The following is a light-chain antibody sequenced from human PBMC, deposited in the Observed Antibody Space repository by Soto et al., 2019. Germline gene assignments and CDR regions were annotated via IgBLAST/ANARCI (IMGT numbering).Light chain of an antibody. J-gene: IGKJ2*01. V-gene: IGKV3-15*01. Sequence: EIVMTQSPATLSVSPGERATLSCRASQSVNSNLVWFQQKPGQAPRLLIYGASTRATGIPGRFSGSGFGTEFTLTISSLQSEDFAVYYCQQYGSSPYTFGQGTKLEIK. CDR1: QSVNSN. CDR3: QQYGSSPYT. CDR2: GAS.